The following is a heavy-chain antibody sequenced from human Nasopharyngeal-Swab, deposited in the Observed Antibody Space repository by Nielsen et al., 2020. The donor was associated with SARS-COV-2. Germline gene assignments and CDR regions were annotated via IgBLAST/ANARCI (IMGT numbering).Heavy chain of an antibody. CDR3: AKIAVAVRVYWHFDI. Sequence: GESLKISCAASGFPFSVYAMSWVRQAPGKGLEWVAAISGGDGTTYYADSVKDRFTISRDNSKHTLYLQMHSLTADDTAVYYCAKIAVAVRVYWHFDIWGRGTLVTVSS. CDR1: GFPFSVYA. J-gene: IGHJ2*01. V-gene: IGHV3-23*01. CDR2: ISGGDGTT. D-gene: IGHD6-19*01.